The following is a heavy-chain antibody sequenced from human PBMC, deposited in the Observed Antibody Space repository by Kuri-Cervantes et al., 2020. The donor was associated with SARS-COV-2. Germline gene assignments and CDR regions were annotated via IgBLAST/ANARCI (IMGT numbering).Heavy chain of an antibody. D-gene: IGHD5-12*01. CDR2: INPSGGST. V-gene: IGHV1-46*01. CDR3: ARPHGYGIYYFDY. J-gene: IGHJ4*02. CDR1: RYTFTMYS. Sequence: ASVKVSCKASRYTFTMYSVHWVRQAPGQGLEWMGVINPSGGSTSYAQKFQDRVTMTRDTSTSTVYMELSSLRSEDTAVYYCARPHGYGIYYFDYWGQGTLVTVSS.